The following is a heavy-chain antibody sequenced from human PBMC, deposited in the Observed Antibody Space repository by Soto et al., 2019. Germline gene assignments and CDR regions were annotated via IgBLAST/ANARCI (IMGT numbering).Heavy chain of an antibody. D-gene: IGHD6-6*01. Sequence: QVLLQQWGAGLLKPSETLSLTCAVYGVSFSNYYWSWIRQPPGKGLEWIGEINHSGSTNYNPSLKSRVTISVDTSKNQFSLNLSSVTAADTAVYYGARTSRFDYWGQGTLVTVSS. CDR2: INHSGST. CDR3: ARTSRFDY. J-gene: IGHJ4*02. V-gene: IGHV4-34*01. CDR1: GVSFSNYY.